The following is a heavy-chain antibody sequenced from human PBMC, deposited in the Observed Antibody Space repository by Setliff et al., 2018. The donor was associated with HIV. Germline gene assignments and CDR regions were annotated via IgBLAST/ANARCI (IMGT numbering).Heavy chain of an antibody. D-gene: IGHD6-19*01. V-gene: IGHV1-69*10. Sequence: GASVKVSCKASGGTFTNSAIGWVRQAPGQGLEWMGAIVPILGIANSAQKFQGRVTITTDESTNTAYMELSSLRSEDTAVYYCARRGALRMAVVGYFDYWGQGTLVTVSS. J-gene: IGHJ4*02. CDR3: ARRGALRMAVVGYFDY. CDR2: IVPILGIA. CDR1: GGTFTNSA.